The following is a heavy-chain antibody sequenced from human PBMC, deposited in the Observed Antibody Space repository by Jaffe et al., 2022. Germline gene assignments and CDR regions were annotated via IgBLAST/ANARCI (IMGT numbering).Heavy chain of an antibody. V-gene: IGHV1-2*02. CDR1: GYTFTGYY. CDR2: INPNSGGT. J-gene: IGHJ3*02. CDR3: ARVGHDYGGPYAFDI. Sequence: QVQLVQSGAEVKKPGASVKVSCKASGYTFTGYYMHWVRQAPGQGLEWMGWINPNSGGTNYAQKFQGRVTMTRDTSISTAYMELSRLRSDDTAVYYCARVGHDYGGPYAFDIWGQGTMVTVSS. D-gene: IGHD4-17*01.